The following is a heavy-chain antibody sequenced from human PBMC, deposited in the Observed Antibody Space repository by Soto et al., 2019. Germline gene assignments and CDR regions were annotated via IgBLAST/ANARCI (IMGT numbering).Heavy chain of an antibody. J-gene: IGHJ1*01. D-gene: IGHD3-3*01. CDR3: ARGGITIFGSEYFQH. V-gene: IGHV4-30-4*01. Sequence: SETLSLTCTVSGGTISSGDYYLSWIRQPPGKGLEWIGYIYYSGSTYYNPSLKSRVTISVDTSKNQFSLKLSSVTAADTAVYYCARGGITIFGSEYFQHWGQGTLVTVSS. CDR1: GGTISSGDYY. CDR2: IYYSGST.